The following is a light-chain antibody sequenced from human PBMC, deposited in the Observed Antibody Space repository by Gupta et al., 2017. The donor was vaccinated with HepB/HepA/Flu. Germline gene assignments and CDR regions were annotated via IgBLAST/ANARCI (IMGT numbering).Light chain of an antibody. J-gene: IGKJ5*01. CDR1: QPIDIN. Sequence: DIQLTQSPSSLSASVGDRVTITCRASQPIDINLNWYQQKPGKAPKLLIHGASRVHTGVPSTFSVSGSGTDFTLTISSRHPEDFATYYCQQTDSTPITFGQGTLMDIK. CDR2: GAS. V-gene: IGKV1-39*01. CDR3: QQTDSTPIT.